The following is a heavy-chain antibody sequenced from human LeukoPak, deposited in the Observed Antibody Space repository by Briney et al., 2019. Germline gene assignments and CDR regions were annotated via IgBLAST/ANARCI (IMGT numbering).Heavy chain of an antibody. CDR2: INHSGST. Sequence: SETLSLTCAVYGGSFSGYYWRWIRQPPGKGLEWIGEINHSGSTNYNPSLKSRVTRSVDTSKNQFSLKLSSVTAADTAVYYCARRWYYYHSSGSWDYWGQGTLVTVSS. J-gene: IGHJ4*02. CDR1: GGSFSGYY. V-gene: IGHV4-34*01. D-gene: IGHD3-22*01. CDR3: ARRWYYYHSSGSWDY.